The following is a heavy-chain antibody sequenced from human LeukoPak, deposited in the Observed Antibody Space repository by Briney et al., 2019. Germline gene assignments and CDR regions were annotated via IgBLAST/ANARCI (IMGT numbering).Heavy chain of an antibody. V-gene: IGHV3-21*01. J-gene: IGHJ5*02. Sequence: GGSLRLSCAASGFTFSSYSMNWVRQAPGKGLEWASSISSSSSYIYYADSVKGRFTISRDNSKNTLYLQMNSLRAEDTAVYYCARETHSGSPFDPWGQGTLVTVSS. D-gene: IGHD1-26*01. CDR1: GFTFSSYS. CDR3: ARETHSGSPFDP. CDR2: ISSSSSYI.